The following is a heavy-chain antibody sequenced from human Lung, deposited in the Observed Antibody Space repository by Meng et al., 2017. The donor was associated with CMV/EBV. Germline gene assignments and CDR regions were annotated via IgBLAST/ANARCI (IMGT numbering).Heavy chain of an antibody. CDR2: IHPHRGDT. Sequence: SVKVSCKASGYTFTAHYFHWVRQAPGQGLEWMGWIHPHRGDTNYAQQFQGRVTLTRDTSINTGYMELTRLTSDDTAVYYCARDNNWGPDYWGQGTLVTLSS. D-gene: IGHD7-27*01. CDR1: GYTFTAHY. J-gene: IGHJ4*02. CDR3: ARDNNWGPDY. V-gene: IGHV1-2*02.